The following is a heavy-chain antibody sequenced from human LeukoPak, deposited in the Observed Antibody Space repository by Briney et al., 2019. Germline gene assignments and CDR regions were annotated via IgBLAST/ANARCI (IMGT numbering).Heavy chain of an antibody. V-gene: IGHV4-59*12. D-gene: IGHD6-13*01. J-gene: IGHJ4*02. CDR3: ARGPDRIAAAGTATDY. CDR2: IYYSGST. CDR1: GGSISSYY. Sequence: PSETLSLTCTVSGGSISSYYWSWIRQPPGKGLEWIGYIYYSGSTNYNPSLKSRVTISVDTSKNQFSLKLSSVTAADTAVYYCARGPDRIAAAGTATDYWGQGTLVTVSS.